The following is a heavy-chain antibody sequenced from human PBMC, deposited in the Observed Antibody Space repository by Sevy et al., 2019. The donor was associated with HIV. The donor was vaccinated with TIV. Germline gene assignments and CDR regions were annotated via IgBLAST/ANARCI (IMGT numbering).Heavy chain of an antibody. D-gene: IGHD3-22*01. J-gene: IGHJ3*02. CDR2: IIPMFGTA. Sequence: ASVKVSCEASGGTFSIYAISWVRQAPGQGLEWMGGIIPMFGTANYAQKFQGRVTITADESTNTGYMELSSLRSEDTALYYCARPYDSSALFKWALDIWGQGTLVTVSS. CDR3: ARPYDSSALFKWALDI. V-gene: IGHV1-69*13. CDR1: GGTFSIYA.